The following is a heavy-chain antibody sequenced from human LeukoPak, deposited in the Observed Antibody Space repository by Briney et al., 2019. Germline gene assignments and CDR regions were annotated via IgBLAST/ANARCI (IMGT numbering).Heavy chain of an antibody. V-gene: IGHV1-69*05. J-gene: IGHJ4*02. CDR3: GRELGRQWLVD. CDR2: IIPIFGTA. CDR1: GGTFSSYA. Sequence: SVKVSCKASGGTFSSYAISWVRQAPGQGLEWMGRIIPIFGTANYAQKFQGRVTITTDESTSTAYSELSSLRSEDTAVYYCGRELGRQWLVDWGQGTLVTVSS. D-gene: IGHD6-19*01.